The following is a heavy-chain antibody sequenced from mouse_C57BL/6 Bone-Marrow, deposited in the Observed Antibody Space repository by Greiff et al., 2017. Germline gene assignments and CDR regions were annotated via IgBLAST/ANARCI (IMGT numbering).Heavy chain of an antibody. J-gene: IGHJ3*01. CDR2: ISYDGSN. Sequence: EVKLQESGPGLVKPSQSLSLTCSVTGYSITSGYYWNWIRQFPGNKLEWMGYISYDGSNNYNPSLKNRISFTRDTSKNQFVLKLNSVTTEDTATYYCAREDPFAYWGQGTLVTVSA. V-gene: IGHV3-6*01. CDR3: AREDPFAY. CDR1: GYSITSGYY.